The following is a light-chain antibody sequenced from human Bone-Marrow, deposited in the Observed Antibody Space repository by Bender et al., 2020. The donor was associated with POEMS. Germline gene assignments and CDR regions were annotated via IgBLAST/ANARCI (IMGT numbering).Light chain of an antibody. J-gene: IGLJ3*02. CDR1: SSNIGGNY. CDR3: AVWDDSLNGWV. V-gene: IGLV1-47*01. Sequence: QSVLTQPPSASGTPGQRVTISCSGSSSNIGGNYVYWYQRLPGAAPKLLIYRNDQRPSGVPDRFSASKSGTSASLAISGLRSEDEADYYCAVWDDSLNGWVFGGGTKLTVL. CDR2: RND.